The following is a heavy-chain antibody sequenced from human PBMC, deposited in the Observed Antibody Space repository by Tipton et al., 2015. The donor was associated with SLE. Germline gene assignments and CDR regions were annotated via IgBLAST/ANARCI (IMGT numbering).Heavy chain of an antibody. Sequence: GSLRLSCAASGFTFRSYWMNCVRQVPGKGLVWVSRINSDGSSTTYADSVKGRFTVSRDNAQDTLFLQMNSLRAEDTAVYYCARAGATSLDAFYIWGQGTMFTVSS. CDR3: ARAGATSLDAFYI. CDR1: GFTFRSYW. CDR2: INSDGSST. J-gene: IGHJ3*02. V-gene: IGHV3-74*01. D-gene: IGHD1-26*01.